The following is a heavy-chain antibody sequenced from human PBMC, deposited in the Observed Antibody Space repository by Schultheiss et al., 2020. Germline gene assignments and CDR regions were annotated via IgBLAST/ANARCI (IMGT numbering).Heavy chain of an antibody. CDR1: GDSVSSNSAA. V-gene: IGHV6-1*01. J-gene: IGHJ6*02. Sequence: SQTLSLTCTISGDSVSSNSAAWNWIRQSPSRGLEWLGRTYYRSKWYNDYAVSVKSRITINADTSKNQFSLQLNSVTPEDTAVYYCARDLSYYGSGSYYNVPFMDVWGQGTTVTVSS. D-gene: IGHD3-10*01. CDR3: ARDLSYYGSGSYYNVPFMDV. CDR2: TYYRSKWYN.